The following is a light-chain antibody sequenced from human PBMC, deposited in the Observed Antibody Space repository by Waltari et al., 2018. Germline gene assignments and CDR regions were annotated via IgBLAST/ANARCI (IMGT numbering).Light chain of an antibody. J-gene: IGKJ2*03. CDR1: QTVYIW. CDR2: KAS. V-gene: IGKV1-5*03. Sequence: IQLTQSPSTLSASVGDRVTFTCRASQTVYIWLAWYQQKPERAPRLLIYKASNLHSGVPSRFSGNGSGTEFTLTISSLQPDDLATYYCQQHNNHPYSFGQGTRLEIK. CDR3: QQHNNHPYS.